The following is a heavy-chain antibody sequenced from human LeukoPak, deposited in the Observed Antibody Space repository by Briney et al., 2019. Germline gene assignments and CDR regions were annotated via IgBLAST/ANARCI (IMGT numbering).Heavy chain of an antibody. CDR2: VYTTGAGST. V-gene: IGHV4-38-2*02. CDR3: ARGQIYDYWTPVSWKFDL. Sequence: SETLSLTCTVSGFSITSGYFWGWIRQPPGKGLEWIGNVYTTGAGSTYHNPSLKSRVTVSSDTSKNQVSLKLNSVTAADTAVYYCARGQIYDYWTPVSWKFDLWGRGTLVTVSS. CDR1: GFSITSGYF. D-gene: IGHD3-3*01. J-gene: IGHJ2*01.